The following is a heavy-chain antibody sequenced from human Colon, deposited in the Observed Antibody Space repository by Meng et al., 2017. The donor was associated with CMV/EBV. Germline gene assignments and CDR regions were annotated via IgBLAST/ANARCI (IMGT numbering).Heavy chain of an antibody. CDR2: LKSDGSST. J-gene: IGHJ6*02. CDR1: GFTFRSYW. V-gene: IGHV3-74*01. Sequence: GESLKISCAASGFTFRSYWMYWVRQAPGKGLVWVSRLKSDGSSTTYADSVKGRFTISRDNAKNTLYLQMNSLRGEDTAEYYCARDNYYGMDVWGQGTTVTVSS. CDR3: ARDNYYGMDV.